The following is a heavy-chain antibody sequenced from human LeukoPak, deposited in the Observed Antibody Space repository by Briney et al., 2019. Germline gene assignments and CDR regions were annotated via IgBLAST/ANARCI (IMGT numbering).Heavy chain of an antibody. CDR3: ARCQWLVRVYYFDY. V-gene: IGHV4-4*02. D-gene: IGHD6-19*01. CDR1: GGSISSSNW. J-gene: IGHJ4*02. Sequence: SGTLSLTCAVSGGSISSSNWWSWVRQPPGKGLEWIGEIYHSGGTNYNPSLKSRVTISVDKSKNQFSLKLSSVTAADTAVYYCARCQWLVRVYYFDYWGQGTLVTVSS. CDR2: IYHSGGT.